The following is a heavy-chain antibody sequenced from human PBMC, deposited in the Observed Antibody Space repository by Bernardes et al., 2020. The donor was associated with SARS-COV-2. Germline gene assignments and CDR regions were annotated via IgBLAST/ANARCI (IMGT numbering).Heavy chain of an antibody. J-gene: IGHJ4*02. CDR2: IYSGGST. Sequence: GGSLRLSCAASGFTVSSNYMSWVRQAPGKGLEWVSIIYSGGSTYYADSVKGRFTISRDNSKNTLFLQMNSLRAEDTAVYYCWSGYFDYWGQGTLVTVSS. CDR3: WSGYFDY. CDR1: GFTVSSNY. V-gene: IGHV3-66*01.